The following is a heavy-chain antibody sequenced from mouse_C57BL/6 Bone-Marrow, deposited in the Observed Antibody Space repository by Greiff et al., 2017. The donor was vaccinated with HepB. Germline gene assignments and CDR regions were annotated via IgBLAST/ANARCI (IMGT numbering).Heavy chain of an antibody. CDR1: GYTFTSYW. V-gene: IGHV1-59*01. CDR2: IDPSDSYT. D-gene: IGHD2-3*01. Sequence: QVQLQQPGAELVRPGTSVKLSCKASGYTFTSYWMHWVKQRPGQGLEWIGVIDPSDSYTNYNQKFKGKATLTVDTSSSTAYMQLSSLTSDDSAVYYCARGGDDGYYVGFAYWGQGTLVTVSA. J-gene: IGHJ3*01. CDR3: ARGGDDGYYVGFAY.